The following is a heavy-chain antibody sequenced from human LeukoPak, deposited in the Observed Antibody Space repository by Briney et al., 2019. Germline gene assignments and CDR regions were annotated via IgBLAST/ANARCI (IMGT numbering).Heavy chain of an antibody. J-gene: IGHJ5*02. D-gene: IGHD3-22*01. CDR3: AREGSLHDSGDYYLSWFDP. Sequence: ASVKVSCKTSGFTFNTYGIAWVRQAPGQGLEWMGRISAYNGKTDYAQNLQDRVTMTTDTSTTTAYMELRSLRSDDTAVYYCAREGSLHDSGDYYLSWFDPWGQGTLVTVSS. V-gene: IGHV1-18*01. CDR1: GFTFNTYG. CDR2: ISAYNGKT.